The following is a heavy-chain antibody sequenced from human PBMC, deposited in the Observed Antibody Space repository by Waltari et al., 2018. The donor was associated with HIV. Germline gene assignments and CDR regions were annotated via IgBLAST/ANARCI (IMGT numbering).Heavy chain of an antibody. CDR2: IYYSGST. Sequence: QLQLQESGPGLVKPSETLSLTCTVSGCSISTSSYYWGWIRQPPGKGLEWIGSIYYSGSTYYNPSLKSRVTISVDTSKNQFSLKLSSVTAADTAVYYCARRNGYLSYYFDYWGQGTLVTVSS. J-gene: IGHJ4*02. CDR3: ARRNGYLSYYFDY. CDR1: GCSISTSSYY. V-gene: IGHV4-39*01. D-gene: IGHD5-12*01.